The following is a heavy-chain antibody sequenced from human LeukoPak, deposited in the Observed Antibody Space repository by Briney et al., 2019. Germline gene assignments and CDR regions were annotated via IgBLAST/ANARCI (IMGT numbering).Heavy chain of an antibody. D-gene: IGHD3-10*01. CDR2: INANSGGT. V-gene: IGHV1-2*02. CDR1: GYTFTGYY. CDR3: ARVSGYYGSGVESSWKELDY. Sequence: ASVKVSCKASGYTFTGYYMHWARQAPGQGLEWMGWINANSGGTNYAQKFQGRVTMTRDTSISTAYMELSRLRSDDTAVYYCARVSGYYGSGVESSWKELDYWGQGTLVTVSS. J-gene: IGHJ4*02.